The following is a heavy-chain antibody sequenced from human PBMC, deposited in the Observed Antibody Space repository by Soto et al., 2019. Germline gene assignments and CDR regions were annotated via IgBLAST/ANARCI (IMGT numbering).Heavy chain of an antibody. CDR1: GGTFSSYT. V-gene: IGHV1-69*02. CDR3: AREEYSGYDYMGDYYYMDV. J-gene: IGHJ6*03. CDR2: IIPILGIA. D-gene: IGHD5-12*01. Sequence: QVQLVQSGAEVKKPGSSVKVSCKASGGTFSSYTISWVRQAPGQGLEWMGRIIPILGIANYAQKFQGRVTVTADKSTSTAFMELSSLRSEDTAVYYCAREEYSGYDYMGDYYYMDVWGKGTTVTVSS.